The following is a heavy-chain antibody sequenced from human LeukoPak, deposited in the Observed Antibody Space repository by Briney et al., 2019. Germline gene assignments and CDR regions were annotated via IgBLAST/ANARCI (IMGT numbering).Heavy chain of an antibody. Sequence: GGSLRLSCAASGNYRMHWVRQAPGKGLVWVSHINSDGSWTSYADSVKGRFTISKDNAKNTVYLQMNNLRAEDTAVYYCVSFYEAYWGRGTLVTVSS. CDR1: GNYR. CDR2: INSDGSWT. D-gene: IGHD2/OR15-2a*01. J-gene: IGHJ4*02. CDR3: VSFYEAY. V-gene: IGHV3-74*01.